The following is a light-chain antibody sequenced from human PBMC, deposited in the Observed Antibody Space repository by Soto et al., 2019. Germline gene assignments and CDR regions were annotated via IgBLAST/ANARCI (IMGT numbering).Light chain of an antibody. V-gene: IGKV3-15*01. CDR3: QQYGSSLT. J-gene: IGKJ4*01. CDR2: GAS. CDR1: QSVDIS. Sequence: EIVLTQSPATLSVSPGERVILSCRASQSVDISLAWYQQKPGQAPRLLIYGASTRATDMPGTFSGRGSGTEFTLTITSLRPEDFGVYYCQQYGSSLTFGGGTKVDNK.